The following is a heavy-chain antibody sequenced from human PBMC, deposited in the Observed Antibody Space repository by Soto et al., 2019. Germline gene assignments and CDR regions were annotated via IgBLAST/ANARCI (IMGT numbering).Heavy chain of an antibody. J-gene: IGHJ6*02. D-gene: IGHD2-21*02. Sequence: QIALKESGPSLVKPTQTLTLTCTFSGFSLSTGGVGVGWIRQPPGKAQEWLALIYWDDDKRYSPSLRSRLTVSKDTSKNQVVLTMTNMDPVDTATYYCAHSRCGGDCLQSYSSHYYYGMDVWGQGTTVTVSS. CDR2: IYWDDDK. CDR1: GFSLSTGGVG. V-gene: IGHV2-5*02. CDR3: AHSRCGGDCLQSYSSHYYYGMDV.